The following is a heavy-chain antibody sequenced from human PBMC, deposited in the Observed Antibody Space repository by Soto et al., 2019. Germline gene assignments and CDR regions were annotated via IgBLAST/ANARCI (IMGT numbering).Heavy chain of an antibody. CDR2: IYYSGST. D-gene: IGHD3-22*01. J-gene: IGHJ5*02. V-gene: IGHV4-30-4*01. Sequence: SETLSLTCTVSGGSISSGDYYWSWIRQPPGKGLEWIGYIYYSGSTNYNPSLKSRVTISVDTSKNQFSLKLSSVTAADTAVYYCARKMPTMIVVVIQNWFDPWGQGTLVTVSS. CDR1: GGSISSGDYY. CDR3: ARKMPTMIVVVIQNWFDP.